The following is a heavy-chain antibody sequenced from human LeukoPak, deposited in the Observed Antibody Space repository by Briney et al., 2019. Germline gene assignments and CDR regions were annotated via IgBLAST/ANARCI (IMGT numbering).Heavy chain of an antibody. CDR3: ARESPQIPVAFDAFDI. Sequence: GGSLRLSCAASGFTFSSYAMHWVRQAPGKGLEWVAVISYDGSNKYYADSVKGRFTISRDNSKNTLYLQMNSLRAEDTAVYYCARESPQIPVAFDAFDIWGQGTMVTVSS. J-gene: IGHJ3*02. D-gene: IGHD2-15*01. CDR1: GFTFSSYA. V-gene: IGHV3-30-3*01. CDR2: ISYDGSNK.